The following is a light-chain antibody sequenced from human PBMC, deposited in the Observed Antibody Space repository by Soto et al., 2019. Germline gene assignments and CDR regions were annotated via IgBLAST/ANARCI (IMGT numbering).Light chain of an antibody. Sequence: VVTQEPSFSVSPGGTVTLTCGLSSGSVSTSYYPSWYQQTPGQAPRTLIYSTNTRSSGVPDRFSGSILGNKAALTITGAQADDESDYYCVLYMGSGISMFGGGTKLTVL. J-gene: IGLJ3*02. V-gene: IGLV8-61*01. CDR3: VLYMGSGISM. CDR1: SGSVSTSYY. CDR2: STN.